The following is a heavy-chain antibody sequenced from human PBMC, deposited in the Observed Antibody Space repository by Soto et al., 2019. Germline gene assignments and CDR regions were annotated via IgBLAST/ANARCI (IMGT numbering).Heavy chain of an antibody. CDR1: GFTFSSYA. Sequence: EVPLLESGGGLVQPGGSLRLSCAASGFTFSSYAMSWVRQAPGMGLEWVSGIIGSGTSTYYADSVKGRFTISRDNSKNTLFLQMNSLRAEDTAVYYCAKGKGLTVSSTNYWGQGTLVTVSS. V-gene: IGHV3-23*01. D-gene: IGHD2-2*01. CDR2: IIGSGTST. CDR3: AKGKGLTVSSTNY. J-gene: IGHJ4*02.